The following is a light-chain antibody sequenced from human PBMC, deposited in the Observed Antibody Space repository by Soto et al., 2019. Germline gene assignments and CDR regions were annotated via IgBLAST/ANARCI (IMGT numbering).Light chain of an antibody. CDR2: AAS. CDR3: QHYSRTLPWT. J-gene: IGKJ1*01. V-gene: IGKV3-20*01. Sequence: EIVLTQSPGTLSLSPVERATLYFRSSQSVSSAYLAWYQHKPGQAPRLLIYAASIRATGIPDRFSGSGSGTEFALTISRLEPEDFAVYYCQHYSRTLPWTFGQGTKGDIK. CDR1: QSVSSAY.